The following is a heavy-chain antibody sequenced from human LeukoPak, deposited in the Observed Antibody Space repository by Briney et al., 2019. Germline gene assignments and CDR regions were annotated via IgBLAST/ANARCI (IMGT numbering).Heavy chain of an antibody. Sequence: GGSLRLSCVASGLTFSNYWMSWVRQAPGKGLEWVANIKQDGSEKYYLESVKGRFTISRDNAKNSVFLQMNSLRVEDTAVYYCATTPEYWGQETLVTVSS. CDR3: ATTPEY. CDR1: GLTFSNYW. J-gene: IGHJ4*02. V-gene: IGHV3-7*01. CDR2: IKQDGSEK.